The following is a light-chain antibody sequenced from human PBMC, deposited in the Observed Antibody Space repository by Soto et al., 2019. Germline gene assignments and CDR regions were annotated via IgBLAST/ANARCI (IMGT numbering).Light chain of an antibody. V-gene: IGLV1-40*01. CDR2: GNS. J-gene: IGLJ2*01. CDR3: QSYDSSLSGWVV. CDR1: SSNIGAGYD. Sequence: QSVLTQPPSVSGAPGQRVTISCTGSSSNIGAGYDVHWYQQLPGTAPKLLIYGNSNRPSGVPDRFSGSKSGTSASLAITGLQAEDEADYYCQSYDSSLSGWVVLGGVTKLTVL.